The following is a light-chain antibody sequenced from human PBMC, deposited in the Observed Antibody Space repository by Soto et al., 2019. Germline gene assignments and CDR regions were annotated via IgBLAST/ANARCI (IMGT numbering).Light chain of an antibody. V-gene: IGLV2-14*01. CDR1: SSDVGAYRY. J-gene: IGLJ3*02. Sequence: QSALTQPASASGSPGQSITISCTGTSSDVGAYRYVSWYQQKPGKAPKLMIYEVSYRPSGVSNRFSGSKSGNTASLTISGLQAEDEADYYCTSFTSSDTWGFGGGTKLTVL. CDR3: TSFTSSDTWG. CDR2: EVS.